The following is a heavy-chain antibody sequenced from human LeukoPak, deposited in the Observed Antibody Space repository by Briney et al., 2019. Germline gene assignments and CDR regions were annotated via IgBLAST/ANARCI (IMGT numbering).Heavy chain of an antibody. CDR1: GGSISSYY. CDR2: IYYSGST. CDR3: ARGSSGWYPTPFDY. Sequence: SETLSLTCTVSGGSISSYYWSWIRQPPGKGLEWNGYIYYSGSTNYNPSLKSRVTISVDTSKNQFSLKLSSVTAADTAVYYCARGSSGWYPTPFDYWGQRTLVTVSS. V-gene: IGHV4-59*01. J-gene: IGHJ4*02. D-gene: IGHD6-19*01.